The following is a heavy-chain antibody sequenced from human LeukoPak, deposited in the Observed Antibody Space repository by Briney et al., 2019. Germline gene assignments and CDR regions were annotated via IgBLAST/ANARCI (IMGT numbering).Heavy chain of an antibody. CDR1: GYTLTELS. CDR3: ATPRSVAVAGHFDY. V-gene: IGHV1-24*01. CDR2: FDPEDGET. D-gene: IGHD6-19*01. Sequence: PSVKVSCKVSGYTLTELSMHWVRQAPGKGLEWMGGFDPEDGETIYAQKFQGRVTMTEDTSTDTAYMELSSLRSEDTAVYYCATPRSVAVAGHFDYWGQGTLVTVSS. J-gene: IGHJ4*02.